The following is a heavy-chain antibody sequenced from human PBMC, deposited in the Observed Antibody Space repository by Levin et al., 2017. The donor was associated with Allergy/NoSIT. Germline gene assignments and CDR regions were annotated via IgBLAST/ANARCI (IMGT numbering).Heavy chain of an antibody. Sequence: GGSLRLSCAASGFTFSSYAMSWVRQAPGKGLEWVSVISGSGGSTNYADSVKGRFTISRDNSKNTLYLEMNSLRAEDTAVYYCAKVRGTGNYYYFGMDGWGQGTTVT. CDR1: GFTFSSYA. D-gene: IGHD1-14*01. CDR3: AKVRGTGNYYYFGMDG. J-gene: IGHJ6*02. V-gene: IGHV3-23*01. CDR2: ISGSGGST.